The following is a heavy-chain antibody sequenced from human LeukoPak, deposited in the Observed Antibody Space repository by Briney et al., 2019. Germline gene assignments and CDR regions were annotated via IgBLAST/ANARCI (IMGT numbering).Heavy chain of an antibody. D-gene: IGHD4-17*01. CDR3: ARAAYGDYLFDY. CDR2: TRNKANSYTT. Sequence: GGSLRLSCAASGFTFSDHYMDWVRQAPGKGLERVGRTRNKANSYTTEYAASVKGRFTISRDDSKNSLYLQMNSLKTEDTAVYYCARAAYGDYLFDYWGQGTLVTVSS. J-gene: IGHJ4*02. V-gene: IGHV3-72*01. CDR1: GFTFSDHY.